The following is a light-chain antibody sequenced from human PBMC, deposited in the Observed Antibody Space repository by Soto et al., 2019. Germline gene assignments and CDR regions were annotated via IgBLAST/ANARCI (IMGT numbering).Light chain of an antibody. Sequence: QSALTQPPSASGTPGQRVTISYSGSSSTIGSNYVYWYQQLPGTAPKLLIYRNNQRPSGVPDRFSGSKSGTSASLAISGLRSEDEADYYCAAWDDSLSGQVFGTGTKVTVL. V-gene: IGLV1-47*01. CDR1: SSTIGSNY. J-gene: IGLJ1*01. CDR3: AAWDDSLSGQV. CDR2: RNN.